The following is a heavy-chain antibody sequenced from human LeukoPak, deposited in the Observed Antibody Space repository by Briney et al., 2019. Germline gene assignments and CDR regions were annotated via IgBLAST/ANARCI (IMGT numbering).Heavy chain of an antibody. J-gene: IGHJ4*02. V-gene: IGHV4-39*01. D-gene: IGHD1-14*01. Sequence: PSETLSLTCTVSGGSISSNSYYWGWIRQPPGKGLEWIGSTDYSGSPYYNPSLQIRVTISVDTSKNQFSLKLSSVTAADTAVYYCARGVGPSPQGRPLDYWGQGTLVTVSS. CDR1: GGSISSNSYY. CDR3: ARGVGPSPQGRPLDY. CDR2: TDYSGSP.